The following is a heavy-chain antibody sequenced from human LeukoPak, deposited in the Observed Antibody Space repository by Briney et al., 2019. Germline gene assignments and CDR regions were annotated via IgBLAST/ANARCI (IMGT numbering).Heavy chain of an antibody. Sequence: ASVKVSCKASGYTFTGYYMHWVRQAPGQGLEWMGWINPNSGGTNYAQKFQGRVTMTRDTSISTAYMELSRLRSDDTAVYYCARVATIFGVAFPFPFDYWGQGTLVTVSS. CDR1: GYTFTGYY. V-gene: IGHV1-2*02. CDR3: ARVATIFGVAFPFPFDY. CDR2: INPNSGGT. D-gene: IGHD3-3*01. J-gene: IGHJ4*02.